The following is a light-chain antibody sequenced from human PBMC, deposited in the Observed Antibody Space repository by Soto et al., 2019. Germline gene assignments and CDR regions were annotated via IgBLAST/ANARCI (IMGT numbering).Light chain of an antibody. V-gene: IGKV1-5*01. CDR2: DAS. J-gene: IGKJ4*01. CDR1: QSISSW. CDR3: QSYYRTLS. Sequence: VSYIWSITCRASQSISSWLAWYQQKPGKAPKLLIYDASSLESGVPSRFSGSGSGTEFTLTISSVQPDDLATYYCQSYYRTLSFGCGSKVEI.